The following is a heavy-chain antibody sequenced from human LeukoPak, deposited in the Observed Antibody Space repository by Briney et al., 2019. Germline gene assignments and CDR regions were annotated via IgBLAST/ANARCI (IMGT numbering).Heavy chain of an antibody. J-gene: IGHJ5*02. CDR2: IYYSGST. CDR1: GGSISSYY. Sequence: SETLSLTCTVSGGSISSYYWRWIRQPPGKGLEWIGYIYYSGSTNYNPSPKSRVSISEDTPKNHISPKRSSVTAADRAVYYCARFSMVRGEGGNLFDPWGQGTLVTVSS. D-gene: IGHD3-10*01. CDR3: ARFSMVRGEGGNLFDP. V-gene: IGHV4-59*01.